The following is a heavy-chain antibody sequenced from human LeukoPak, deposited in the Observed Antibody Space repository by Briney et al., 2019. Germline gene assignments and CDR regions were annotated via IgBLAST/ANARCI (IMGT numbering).Heavy chain of an antibody. D-gene: IGHD5-24*01. Sequence: SETLSLTCAVYGGSFSGYYWSWIRQPPGKGLEWIGEINHSGSTNYNPSLKSRVTISVDTSKNQFSLKLSSVTAADTAVYYCARVGRLLWLQLDYWGQGTLVTVSS. CDR1: GGSFSGYY. CDR3: ARVGRLLWLQLDY. CDR2: INHSGST. V-gene: IGHV4-34*01. J-gene: IGHJ4*02.